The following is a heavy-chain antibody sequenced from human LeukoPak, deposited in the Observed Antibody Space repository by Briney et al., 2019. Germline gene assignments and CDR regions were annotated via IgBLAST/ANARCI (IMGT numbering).Heavy chain of an antibody. V-gene: IGHV3-7*01. D-gene: IGHD1-26*01. CDR3: ARDPSPHYSGSYYFDY. CDR2: IKQDGSEK. J-gene: IGHJ4*02. Sequence: PGGSLRLSCAASGFTFSSYWMSWVRQAPGKGLEWVANIKQDGSEKYFVDSVKGRFTISRDNAKNSLYLQMNSLRAEDTAMYYCARDPSPHYSGSYYFDYWGQGTLVTVSS. CDR1: GFTFSSYW.